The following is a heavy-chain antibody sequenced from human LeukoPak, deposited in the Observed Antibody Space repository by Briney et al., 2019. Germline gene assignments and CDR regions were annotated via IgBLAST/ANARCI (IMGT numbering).Heavy chain of an antibody. D-gene: IGHD6-13*01. J-gene: IGHJ4*02. Sequence: SVKVSCKASGGTFSAFSWVRQAPGQGLEWRGRIIPNFGTATNALKFLGRITLSADESTNTVYMELSTLRSDDTAVYYCARGGTDSSSSNPFDYWGQGTLVTVSS. CDR3: ARGGTDSSSSNPFDY. CDR1: GGTFSA. V-gene: IGHV1-69*13. CDR2: IIPNFGTA.